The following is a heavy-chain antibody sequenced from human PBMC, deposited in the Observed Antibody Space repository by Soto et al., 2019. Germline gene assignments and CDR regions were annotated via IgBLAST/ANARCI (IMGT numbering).Heavy chain of an antibody. Sequence: EASVKVSCKASGGTFSSYAISWVRQAPGQGLEWMGGIIPIFGTANYAQKFQGRVTITADESTSAAYMELSSLRSEDTAVYYCARGLGGASAYKSYGMDVWGQGTTVTVSS. V-gene: IGHV1-69*13. CDR3: ARGLGGASAYKSYGMDV. D-gene: IGHD1-26*01. CDR2: IIPIFGTA. CDR1: GGTFSSYA. J-gene: IGHJ6*02.